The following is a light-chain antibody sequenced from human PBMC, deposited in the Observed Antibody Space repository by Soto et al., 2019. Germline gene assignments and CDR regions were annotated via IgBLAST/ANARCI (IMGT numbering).Light chain of an antibody. CDR1: QGIRTD. J-gene: IGKJ1*01. CDR2: AAS. Sequence: AIQMSQSPSSLSASVGDRVTITCRASQGIRTDLGWFQQKPGKAPKVLIYAASKLQTGVPSRFSGSGSGTDFTLTISSLQPEDFATYYCLQDHNDPWTFGQGTKVEIK. V-gene: IGKV1-6*01. CDR3: LQDHNDPWT.